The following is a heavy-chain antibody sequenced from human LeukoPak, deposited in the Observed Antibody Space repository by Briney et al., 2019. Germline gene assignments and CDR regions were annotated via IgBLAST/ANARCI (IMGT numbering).Heavy chain of an antibody. CDR2: IYSGGST. V-gene: IGHV3-53*01. CDR3: ARTLTTVVTPGASWFDP. J-gene: IGHJ5*02. CDR1: GFTVSSNY. D-gene: IGHD4-23*01. Sequence: GGSLRLSCAASGFTVSSNYMSWVRQAPGKGLEWVSVIYSGGSTYYADSVKGRFTISRDNSKNTLYLQMNSLRAEDTAVYYCARTLTTVVTPGASWFDPWGRGTLVTVSS.